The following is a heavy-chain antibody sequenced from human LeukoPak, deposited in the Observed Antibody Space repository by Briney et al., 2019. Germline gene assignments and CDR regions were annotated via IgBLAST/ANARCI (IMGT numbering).Heavy chain of an antibody. V-gene: IGHV3-15*01. CDR1: RFTFSNAW. D-gene: IGHD6-19*01. CDR3: TTDYYSSGSYYFDY. CDR2: IKSKTDGGTT. J-gene: IGHJ4*02. Sequence: GGSLRLSCAASRFTFSNAWMSWVRQAPGEGLEWGGRIKSKTDGGTTDYAAPVKGRFTISRDDSKNTLYLQMNSLKTADTAVYYCTTDYYSSGSYYFDYWGQGTLVTVSS.